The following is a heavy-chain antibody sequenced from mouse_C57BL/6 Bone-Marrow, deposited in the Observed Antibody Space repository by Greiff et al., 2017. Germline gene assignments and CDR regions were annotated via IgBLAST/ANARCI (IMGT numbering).Heavy chain of an antibody. D-gene: IGHD1-1*01. CDR2: ISSGGDYI. Sequence: EVKVVESGEGLVKPGGSLKLSCAASGFTFSSYAMSWVRQTPEKRLEWVAYISSGGDYIYYADTVKGRFTISRDNARNTLYLQMSSLKSEDTAMYYCTRDYYGSSYRYYAMDYWGQGTSVTVSS. J-gene: IGHJ4*01. CDR3: TRDYYGSSYRYYAMDY. V-gene: IGHV5-9-1*02. CDR1: GFTFSSYA.